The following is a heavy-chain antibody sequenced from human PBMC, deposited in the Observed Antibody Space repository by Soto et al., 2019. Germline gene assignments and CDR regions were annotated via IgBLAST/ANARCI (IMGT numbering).Heavy chain of an antibody. V-gene: IGHV4-39*01. Sequence: QLLLQESGPDLLKLWGPFSLPGLAPGASFLESISYWPWIRRSPGKGLEGFGTFFYGGGTFYPPSLKSRVTMSVDTSNNQFSLKLSSVTAADTAVYYCARQASGYYYGWFDPWGQGTLVTVSS. CDR1: GASFLESISY. CDR3: ARQASGYYYGWFDP. J-gene: IGHJ5*02. D-gene: IGHD3-22*01. CDR2: FFYGGGT.